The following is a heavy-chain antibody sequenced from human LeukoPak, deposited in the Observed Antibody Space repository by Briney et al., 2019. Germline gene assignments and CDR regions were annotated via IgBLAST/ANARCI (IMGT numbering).Heavy chain of an antibody. CDR3: AKGNSSGWDYYFYS. CDR1: GFTFSSYA. J-gene: IGHJ4*02. Sequence: GGSLRLSCAASGFTFSSYAMTWVRQAPGKGLECVSGIGGSGGTTNYTDSVKGRFTISRDNSKNMLYLQMSSLRAEDTALYYCAKGNSSGWDYYFYSWGRGTLVLVSS. D-gene: IGHD6-19*01. V-gene: IGHV3-23*01. CDR2: IGGSGGTT.